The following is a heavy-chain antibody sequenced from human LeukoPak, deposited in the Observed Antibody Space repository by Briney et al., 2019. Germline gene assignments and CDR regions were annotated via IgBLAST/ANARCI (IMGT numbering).Heavy chain of an antibody. CDR3: ARDGGDFHFDY. J-gene: IGHJ4*02. CDR2: IKQDGSEK. D-gene: IGHD2-21*02. V-gene: IGHV3-7*01. Sequence: GGSLRLSCAASGFTFSSYWMGWVRQAPGKGLEWVANIKQDGSEKYYVDSVKGRFTISRDNAKNSLYLQMNSLRAEDTAVCYCARDGGDFHFDYWGQGTLVTVSS. CDR1: GFTFSSYW.